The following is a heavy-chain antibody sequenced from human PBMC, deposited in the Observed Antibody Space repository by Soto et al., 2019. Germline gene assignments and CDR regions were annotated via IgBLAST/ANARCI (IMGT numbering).Heavy chain of an antibody. CDR3: ASIAARLRYYYYGMDV. Sequence: QVQLQESGPGLVKPSQTLSLTCTVSGGSISSGDYYWSWIRQPPGKGLEWIGYIYYSGSTYYNPSLKSRVTISVDTSKNQFSLKLSSVTVADTAVYYCASIAARLRYYYYGMDVWGQGTTVTVSS. V-gene: IGHV4-30-4*01. D-gene: IGHD6-6*01. J-gene: IGHJ6*02. CDR1: GGSISSGDYY. CDR2: IYYSGST.